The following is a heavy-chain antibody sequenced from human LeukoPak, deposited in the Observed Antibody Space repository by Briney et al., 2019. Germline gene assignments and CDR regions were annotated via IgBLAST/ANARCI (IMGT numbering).Heavy chain of an antibody. CDR1: GFTASSNY. V-gene: IGHV3-53*05. J-gene: IGHJ3*02. CDR2: IYSGSSA. CDR3: AKGGYDSSGYYYDAFDI. Sequence: GGSLRLSCAASGFTASSNYMSWVRQAPGKGLEWVSVIYSGSSADYADSVKGRFTISRDNSKNTLYLQMNSLRAEDTAVYYCAKGGYDSSGYYYDAFDIWGQGTMVTVSS. D-gene: IGHD3-22*01.